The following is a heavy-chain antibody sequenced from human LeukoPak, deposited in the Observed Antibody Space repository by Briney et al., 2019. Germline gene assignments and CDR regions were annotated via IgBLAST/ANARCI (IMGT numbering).Heavy chain of an antibody. CDR1: GYSISSGYD. V-gene: IGHV4-38-2*02. D-gene: IGHD6-13*01. Sequence: PSETLSLTCSVSGYSISSGYDWGWIRQPPGKGLEWIGSISHTGSTYYNPSLKRRVTISVDTSKNQFSLKLSSVTAADTAFYYCARVAYSSSWDAFGIWGQGTMLTVSS. CDR3: ARVAYSSSWDAFGI. J-gene: IGHJ3*02. CDR2: ISHTGST.